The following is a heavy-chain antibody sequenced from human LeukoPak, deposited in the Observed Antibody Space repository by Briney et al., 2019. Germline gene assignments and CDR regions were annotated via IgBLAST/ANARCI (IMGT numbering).Heavy chain of an antibody. J-gene: IGHJ4*02. V-gene: IGHV4-59*01. Sequence: KASETLSLTCTVSGGSISSYYWSWIRQPPGKGLEWIGYIYYSGSTNYNPSLKSRVTISVDTSKNQFSLKLSSVTAADTAVYYCAAVAGSLDYWGQGTLVTVSS. D-gene: IGHD6-19*01. CDR3: AAVAGSLDY. CDR1: GGSISSYY. CDR2: IYYSGST.